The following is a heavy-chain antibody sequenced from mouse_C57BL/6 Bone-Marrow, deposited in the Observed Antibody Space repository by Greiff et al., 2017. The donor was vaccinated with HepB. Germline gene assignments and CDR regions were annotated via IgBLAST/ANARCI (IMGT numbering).Heavy chain of an antibody. J-gene: IGHJ1*03. CDR3: ACITTVVARGCYFDV. V-gene: IGHV14-3*01. D-gene: IGHD1-1*01. Sequence: VQLQQSVAELVRPGASVKLSCTASGFNIKNNYMHWVKQRPEQGLEWIGRIDPANGNTKYAPKFQGKATITADTSSNTAYLQLSSLTSEDTAIYYCACITTVVARGCYFDVWGTGTSVTVSS. CDR1: GFNIKNNY. CDR2: IDPANGNT.